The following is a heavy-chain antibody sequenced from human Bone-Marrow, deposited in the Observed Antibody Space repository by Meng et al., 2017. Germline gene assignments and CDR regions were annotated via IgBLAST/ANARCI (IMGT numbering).Heavy chain of an antibody. D-gene: IGHD3-16*01. CDR3: VRDRVALLITWGKVGGRMDV. CDR2: IHFDGSQK. CDR1: GFSFGSYW. Sequence: GESLKISCAASGFSFGSYWMSWVRQAPGKGLEWVANIHFDGSQKNYVDSVKGRFTISRDNAKNSLYLQMNTLRGDDTAVYYCVRDRVALLITWGKVGGRMDVWGQGTTVTGAS. J-gene: IGHJ6*02. V-gene: IGHV3-7*01.